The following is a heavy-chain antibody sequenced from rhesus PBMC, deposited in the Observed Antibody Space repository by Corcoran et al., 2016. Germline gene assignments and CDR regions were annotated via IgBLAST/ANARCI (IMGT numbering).Heavy chain of an antibody. V-gene: IGHV4-65*01. CDR3: ARELRYSGYSGS. Sequence: QVQLQESGPGLVKPSETLSLTCAVSGGSVSSSNWWSWIRQPPGKGLEWIGYISGSSGSTYYNPSLKSRVTISTDTSKNQFSLKLSSVTAADTAVYYCARELRYSGYSGSWGQGVLVTVSS. D-gene: IGHD5-24*01. CDR2: ISGSSGST. J-gene: IGHJ4*01. CDR1: GGSVSSSNW.